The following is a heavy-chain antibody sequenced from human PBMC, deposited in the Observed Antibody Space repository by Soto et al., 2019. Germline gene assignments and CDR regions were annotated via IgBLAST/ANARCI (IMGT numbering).Heavy chain of an antibody. Sequence: GGSLRLSCAAPGFTLSSYSMNWVRQAPGKGLEWVSSISSSSSYIYYADSVKGRFTISRDNAKNSLYLQMNSLRAEDTAVYYCARDGFYGSGSYPYFDYWGQGTLVTVSS. D-gene: IGHD3-10*01. J-gene: IGHJ4*02. CDR3: ARDGFYGSGSYPYFDY. CDR1: GFTLSSYS. CDR2: ISSSSSYI. V-gene: IGHV3-21*01.